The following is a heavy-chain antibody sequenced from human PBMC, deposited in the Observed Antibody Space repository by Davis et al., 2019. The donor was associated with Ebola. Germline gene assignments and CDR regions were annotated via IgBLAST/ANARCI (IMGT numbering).Heavy chain of an antibody. D-gene: IGHD5/OR15-5a*01. V-gene: IGHV1-2*06. Sequence: ASVKVSCKASGYTFTGYYMHWVRQAPGQGLEWMGRINPNSGGTNYAQKFQGRVTMTRDTSISTAYMELSSLRSEDTAVYYCTCLLRGYTWHFDYWGQGTLVTVSS. J-gene: IGHJ4*02. CDR3: TCLLRGYTWHFDY. CDR2: INPNSGGT. CDR1: GYTFTGYY.